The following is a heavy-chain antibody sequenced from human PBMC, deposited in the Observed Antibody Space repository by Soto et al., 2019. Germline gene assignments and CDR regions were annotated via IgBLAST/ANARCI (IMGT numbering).Heavy chain of an antibody. D-gene: IGHD3-3*01. Sequence: SSVNVSCKXSGGTFSSYSISWVRQAPGQGLEWMGGIIPIFVTANYAQKFQGRVTINAEESTSKAYMELSSLRSEDTAVYYCARDSSDSTTYYDFWSGYTPYYYYGMDVWGQGTTVTVSS. CDR1: GGTFSSYS. CDR2: IIPIFVTA. CDR3: ARDSSDSTTYYDFWSGYTPYYYYGMDV. J-gene: IGHJ6*02. V-gene: IGHV1-69*13.